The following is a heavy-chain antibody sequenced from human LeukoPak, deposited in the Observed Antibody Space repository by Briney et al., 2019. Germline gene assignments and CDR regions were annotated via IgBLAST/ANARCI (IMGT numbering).Heavy chain of an antibody. V-gene: IGHV3-64*01. CDR1: GFTFSTSA. CDR3: ARDGPLEYYDSRGTAGTFEI. CDR2: ISGDGHSI. D-gene: IGHD3-22*01. Sequence: GGSLRLSCAASGFTFSTSAMHWIRQAPGKGLEYVSSISGDGHSIYYANSMKGRFTISRDNSKNTLYLQMGSLRAEDMAVYYCARDGPLEYYDSRGTAGTFEIWGQGTMVTVSS. J-gene: IGHJ3*02.